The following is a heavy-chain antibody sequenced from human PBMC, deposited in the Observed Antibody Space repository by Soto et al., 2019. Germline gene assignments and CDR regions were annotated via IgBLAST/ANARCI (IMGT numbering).Heavy chain of an antibody. CDR2: IDPSDSYT. CDR3: ASDYSLRCSSTSCYEDYSYGMDV. J-gene: IGHJ6*02. V-gene: IGHV5-10-1*01. D-gene: IGHD2-2*01. CDR1: GYIFTSYW. Sequence: GESLKISCKGSGYIFTSYWISCVRQMPGKGLEWMGMIDPSDSYTNYSPSFQGHVTISADKSISTAYLQWSSLKASDTAMYYCASDYSLRCSSTSCYEDYSYGMDVWGQGTTVTVSS.